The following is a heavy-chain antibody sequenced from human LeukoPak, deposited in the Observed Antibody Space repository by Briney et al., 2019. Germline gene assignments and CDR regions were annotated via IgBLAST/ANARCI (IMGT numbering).Heavy chain of an antibody. CDR1: GGSISSGSYY. J-gene: IGHJ5*02. Sequence: SETLSLTCTVSGGSISSGSYYWSWIRQPAGKGLEWIGRIYTSGSTNYNPSLKSRVTISVDTSKNQFSLKLSSVTAADTAVYYCAGARQEGDYDWFDPWGQGTLVTVSS. CDR2: IYTSGST. CDR3: AGARQEGDYDWFDP. D-gene: IGHD4-17*01. V-gene: IGHV4-61*02.